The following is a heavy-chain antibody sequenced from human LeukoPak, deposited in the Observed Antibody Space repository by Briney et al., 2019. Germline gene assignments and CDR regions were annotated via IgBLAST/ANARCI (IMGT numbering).Heavy chain of an antibody. D-gene: IGHD3-10*01. Sequence: PSETLSLTCTVSGGSVSSGSYYWSWIRQPPGKGLEGIGYIYYRGSTNYNPSLKSRVTISVDTSKNQFSLKLSSVTAADTAVYYCASGGPYYYGSGSYPHWGQGTLVTVSS. J-gene: IGHJ4*02. CDR1: GGSVSSGSYY. CDR2: IYYRGST. CDR3: ASGGPYYYGSGSYPH. V-gene: IGHV4-61*01.